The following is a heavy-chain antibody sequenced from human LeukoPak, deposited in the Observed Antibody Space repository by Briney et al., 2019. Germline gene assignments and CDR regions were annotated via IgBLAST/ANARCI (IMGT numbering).Heavy chain of an antibody. CDR3: ASFGGEQWRTY. D-gene: IGHD6-19*01. CDR2: ISSSSSYI. V-gene: IGHV3-21*01. Sequence: GGSLRLSCAASGFTFSSYSMNWVRQAPGKGLEWVSSISSSSSYIYYADSVKGRFTISRDNAKNSLYLQMNSLRAEDTAVYYCASFGGEQWRTYWGQGTLATVSS. CDR1: GFTFSSYS. J-gene: IGHJ4*02.